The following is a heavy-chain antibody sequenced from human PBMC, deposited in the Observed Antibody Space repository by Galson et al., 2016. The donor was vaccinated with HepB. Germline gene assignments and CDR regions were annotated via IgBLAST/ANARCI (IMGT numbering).Heavy chain of an antibody. J-gene: IGHJ5*02. Sequence: SVKVSCKASGHTFSSYYMHWVRQAPGQGLEWMRIINPNGSSASYAQQFQGRVTMTRDTSTNTLYMELSSLRSEDTAVYYCARGIAKMYWFDPWGQGTLVTVSS. CDR3: ARGIAKMYWFDP. CDR1: GHTFSSYY. D-gene: IGHD1-26*01. V-gene: IGHV1-46*01. CDR2: INPNGSSA.